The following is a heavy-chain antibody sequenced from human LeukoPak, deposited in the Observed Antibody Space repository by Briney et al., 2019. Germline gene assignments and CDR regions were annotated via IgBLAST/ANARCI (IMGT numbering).Heavy chain of an antibody. CDR1: GFTFSSYV. CDR2: LSFDGSNK. CDR3: AKGYCSSTSCQIRGDAFDI. V-gene: IGHV3-30*18. D-gene: IGHD2-2*01. J-gene: IGHJ3*02. Sequence: VRSLRLSSAASGFTFSSYVMRAGREAPGKGGGRGAVLSFDGSNKYSATSVKARFTVPRDNSKNTLYLQMNSLRAEDTAVYYCAKGYCSSTSCQIRGDAFDIWGQGTMVTVSS.